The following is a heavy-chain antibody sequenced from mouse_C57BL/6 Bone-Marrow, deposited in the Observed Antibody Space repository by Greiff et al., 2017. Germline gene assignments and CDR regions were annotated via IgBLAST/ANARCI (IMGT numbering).Heavy chain of an antibody. Sequence: EVQVVESGGGLVKPGGSLKLSCAASGFTFSSYAMSWVRQTPEKRLEWVATISDGGSYTYYPDNVKGRFTISRDNAKNNLYLQMSHLKSEDTAMYYCARDRVYYRAWFAYWGQGTLVTVSA. D-gene: IGHD2-12*01. V-gene: IGHV5-4*01. J-gene: IGHJ3*01. CDR3: ARDRVYYRAWFAY. CDR1: GFTFSSYA. CDR2: ISDGGSYT.